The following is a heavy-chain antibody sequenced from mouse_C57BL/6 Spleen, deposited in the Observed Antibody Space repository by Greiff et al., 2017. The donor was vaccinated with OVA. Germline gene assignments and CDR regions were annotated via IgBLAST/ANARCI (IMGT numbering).Heavy chain of an antibody. D-gene: IGHD2-1*01. CDR2: IDPSDSET. V-gene: IGHV1-52*01. J-gene: IGHJ2*01. Sequence: QVQLKQPGAELVRPGSSVKLSCKASGYTFTSYWMHWVKQRPIQGLEWIGNIDPSDSETHYNQKFKDKATLTVDKSSSTAYMQLSSLTSEDSAVYYCARSGDYGNSYYFDYWGQGTTLTVSS. CDR3: ARSGDYGNSYYFDY. CDR1: GYTFTSYW.